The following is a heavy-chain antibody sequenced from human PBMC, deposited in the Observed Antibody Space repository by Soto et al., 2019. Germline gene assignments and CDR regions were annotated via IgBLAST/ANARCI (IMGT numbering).Heavy chain of an antibody. CDR1: GYTFTRSG. J-gene: IGHJ6*02. V-gene: IGHV1-18*01. CDR3: AREGVAPYYCDGMDV. Sequence: ASVKVSCKASGYTFTRSGISWVRQAPGQGLEWMGWISTYNGDTNYAQTFQGRVTMTTDTSTSTVYMELRSLRSDDTAVYYCAREGVAPYYCDGMDVWGQGTPVTVSS. D-gene: IGHD5-12*01. CDR2: ISTYNGDT.